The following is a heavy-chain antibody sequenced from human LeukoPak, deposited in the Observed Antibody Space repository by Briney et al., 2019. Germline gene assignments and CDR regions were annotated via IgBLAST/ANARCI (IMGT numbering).Heavy chain of an antibody. J-gene: IGHJ4*02. V-gene: IGHV3-23*01. CDR1: GFTFSSYA. CDR2: ISGSGGST. D-gene: IGHD2-21*02. CDR3: AKSPLAYCGGDCSYY. Sequence: GGSLRLSCAASGFTFSSYAMSWVRQAPGKELEWVSAISGSGGSTYYADSVKGRFTISRDNSKNTLYLQMNSLRAEDTAVYYCAKSPLAYCGGDCSYYWGQGTLVTVSS.